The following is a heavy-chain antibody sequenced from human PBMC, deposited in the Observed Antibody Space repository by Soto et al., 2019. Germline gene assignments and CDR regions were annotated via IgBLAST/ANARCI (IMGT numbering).Heavy chain of an antibody. V-gene: IGHV3-30*03. CDR1: GFTFTIYG. CDR3: ARDKASVQELVDP. CDR2: ISYDGSNQ. D-gene: IGHD6-13*01. J-gene: IGHJ5*02. Sequence: GGSLRLSCAASGFTFTIYGMHWVRQAPDKGLEWVALISYDGSNQYYADSVKGRFTISRDSSKNTRFLQMNSLRADDTAVYYCARDKASVQELVDPWGERSLVTVS.